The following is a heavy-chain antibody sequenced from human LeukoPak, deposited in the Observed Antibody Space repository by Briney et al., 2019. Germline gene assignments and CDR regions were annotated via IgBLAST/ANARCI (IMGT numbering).Heavy chain of an antibody. CDR3: ARIRRNCSGGSCYTLDY. J-gene: IGHJ4*02. Sequence: VASVKVSCKASGGTFSSYAISWVRQAPGQGLEWMGGIIPILGTANYAQKFQGRVTITTDESTSTAYMELSSLRSEDTAVYYCARIRRNCSGGSCYTLDYWGQGTLVTVSS. CDR2: IIPILGTA. V-gene: IGHV1-69*05. CDR1: GGTFSSYA. D-gene: IGHD2-15*01.